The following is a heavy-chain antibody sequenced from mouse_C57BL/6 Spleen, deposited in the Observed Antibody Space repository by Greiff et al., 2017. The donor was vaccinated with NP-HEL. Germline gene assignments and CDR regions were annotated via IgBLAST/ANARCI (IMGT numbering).Heavy chain of an antibody. CDR2: LNPGSGGT. Sequence: QVQLQQSGAELVRPGTSVKVSCKASGYAFTNYLIEWVKQRPGQGLECIGVLNPGSGGTNYNEKFKGKATLTADKSSSTAYMQLSSLTSEDSAVYFCARSYGSSFYAMDDWGQGTSVTVSS. V-gene: IGHV1-54*01. CDR3: ARSYGSSFYAMDD. J-gene: IGHJ4*01. D-gene: IGHD1-1*01. CDR1: GYAFTNYL.